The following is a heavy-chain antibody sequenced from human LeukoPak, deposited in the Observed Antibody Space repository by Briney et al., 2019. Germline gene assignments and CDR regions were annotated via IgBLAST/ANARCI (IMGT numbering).Heavy chain of an antibody. CDR3: ARDSRAVGDAFDI. D-gene: IGHD3-16*01. CDR1: GFTFSSYA. CDR2: ISYDGSNK. J-gene: IGHJ3*02. Sequence: PGGSLRLSCAASGFTFSSYAMHWVRQAPGKGLEWVAVISYDGSNKYYADSVKGRFTISRDNSKNTLYLQVNSLRAEDTAVYYCARDSRAVGDAFDIWGQGTMVTVSS. V-gene: IGHV3-30*04.